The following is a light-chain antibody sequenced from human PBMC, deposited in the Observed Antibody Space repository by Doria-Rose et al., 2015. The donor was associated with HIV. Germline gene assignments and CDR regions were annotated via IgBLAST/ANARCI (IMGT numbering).Light chain of an antibody. CDR1: QSSSSTY. V-gene: IGKV3-20*01. CDR2: DGS. CDR3: HQYGTSWT. Sequence: TQSPGTLSLSPGEGATLSCRASQSSSSTYLAWYQQKPGQAPSLLIYDGSTRATGIPDRFSASGSGTDFTLTINRLEPEDFALYYCHQYGTSWTFGQGTKVEI. J-gene: IGKJ1*01.